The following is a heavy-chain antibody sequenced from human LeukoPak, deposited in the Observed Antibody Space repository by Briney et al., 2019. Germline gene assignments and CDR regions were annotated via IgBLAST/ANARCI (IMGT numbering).Heavy chain of an antibody. V-gene: IGHV3-21*01. D-gene: IGHD5-12*01. CDR3: ARDQVATIPFDY. Sequence: GGSLRLSCAASGFTFSLFWMHWVRQAPGKGLEWVSSISSSSSYIYYADSVKGRFTISRDNAKNSLYLQMNSLRAEGTAVYYCARDQVATIPFDYWGQGTLVTVSS. J-gene: IGHJ4*02. CDR2: ISSSSSYI. CDR1: GFTFSLFW.